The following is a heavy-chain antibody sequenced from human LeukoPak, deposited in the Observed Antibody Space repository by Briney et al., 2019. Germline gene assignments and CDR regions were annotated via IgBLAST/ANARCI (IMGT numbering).Heavy chain of an antibody. CDR2: IYYSGST. CDR1: GGSISSSSYY. J-gene: IGHJ5*02. D-gene: IGHD6-13*01. Sequence: SETLSLTCTVSGGSISSSSYYWGWIRQPPGKGLEWIGSIYYSGSTYYNPSLKSRVTISVDTSKNQFSLKLSSVTAADTAVYYCARDSSSWYWFDPWGQGTLVTVSS. CDR3: ARDSSSWYWFDP. V-gene: IGHV4-39*07.